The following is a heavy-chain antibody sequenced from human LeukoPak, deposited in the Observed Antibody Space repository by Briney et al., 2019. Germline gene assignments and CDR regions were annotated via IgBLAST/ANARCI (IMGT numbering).Heavy chain of an antibody. CDR3: AGDRNSDWYSPLDY. V-gene: IGHV3-23*01. Sequence: GGSPRLSCVASGFTFTKCAMSWVRQAPGKGLEWVAIITATGDTAYYADSVKGRFTISRDNSRNTVYMQMDSLRAEDTAIYFCAGDRNSDWYSPLDYWGQGTQVTVSP. J-gene: IGHJ4*02. CDR1: GFTFTKCA. D-gene: IGHD6-19*01. CDR2: ITATGDTA.